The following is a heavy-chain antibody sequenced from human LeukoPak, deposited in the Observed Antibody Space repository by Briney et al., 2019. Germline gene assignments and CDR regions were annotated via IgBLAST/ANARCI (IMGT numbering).Heavy chain of an antibody. CDR1: GFTFSSYA. Sequence: GGSLRLSCAASGFTFSSYAMSWVRQAPGKGLEWVSAISGSGGSTYYADSVKGRFTISGDNSKNTLYLQMNSLRAEDTAVYYCAIGYCSSTSCGPFDYWGQGTLVTVSS. D-gene: IGHD2-2*01. V-gene: IGHV3-23*01. CDR2: ISGSGGST. CDR3: AIGYCSSTSCGPFDY. J-gene: IGHJ4*02.